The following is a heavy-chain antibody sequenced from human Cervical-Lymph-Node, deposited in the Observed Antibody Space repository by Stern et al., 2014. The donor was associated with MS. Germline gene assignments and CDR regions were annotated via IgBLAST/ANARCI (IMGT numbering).Heavy chain of an antibody. Sequence: QITFKESGPALVKPTQTLTLTCTFSGFSPTTSGMCVSWIRQPPGKALEGLALIDWDDDKSYNTSLKTRLTISKDTSKNQVVLTMTNMDPVDTATYYCARFYSSSSFADAFDIWGQGTMVTVSS. CDR3: ARFYSSSSFADAFDI. CDR2: IDWDDDK. D-gene: IGHD6-6*01. J-gene: IGHJ3*02. V-gene: IGHV2-70*01. CDR1: GFSPTTSGMC.